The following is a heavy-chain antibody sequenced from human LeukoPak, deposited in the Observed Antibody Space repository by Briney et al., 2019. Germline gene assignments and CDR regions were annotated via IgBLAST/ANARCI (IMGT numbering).Heavy chain of an antibody. Sequence: PSETLSLTCTVSGGSISSGGYYWSWIRQHPGTGLEWIGYIYYSGSTYYNPSLKSRVTISVDTSKNQFSLKLSSVTAADTAVYYCARVSYRYSYYFDYWGQGTLVTASS. D-gene: IGHD2-15*01. CDR1: GGSISSGGYY. V-gene: IGHV4-31*03. CDR2: IYYSGST. J-gene: IGHJ4*02. CDR3: ARVSYRYSYYFDY.